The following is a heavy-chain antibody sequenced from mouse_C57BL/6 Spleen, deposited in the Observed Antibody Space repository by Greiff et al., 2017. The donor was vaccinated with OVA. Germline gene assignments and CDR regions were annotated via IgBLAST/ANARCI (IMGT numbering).Heavy chain of an antibody. CDR2: IRSKSNNYAT. D-gene: IGHD2-3*01. CDR3: VRQYDGFAY. J-gene: IGHJ3*01. V-gene: IGHV10-1*01. Sequence: EVKLMESGGGLVQPKGSLKLSCAASGFSFNTYAMNWVRQAPGKGLEWVARIRSKSNNYATYYADSVKDRFTISRDDSESMLYLQMNNLKTEDTAMYYCVRQYDGFAYWGQGTLVTVSA. CDR1: GFSFNTYA.